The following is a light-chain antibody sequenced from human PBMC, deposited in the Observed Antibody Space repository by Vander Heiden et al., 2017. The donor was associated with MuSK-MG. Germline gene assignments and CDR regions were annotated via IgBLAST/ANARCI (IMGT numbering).Light chain of an antibody. CDR1: TLGDKY. J-gene: IGLJ2*01. Sequence: SSELTQPPPVSVSPGQTARITCSGDTLGDKYACWYQQKPGQSPVLVIYQDSKRPSGIPERFSGSNSGNTATLTISGTQAMDEADYYCQAWDSSVVFGGGTKLTVL. CDR3: QAWDSSVV. V-gene: IGLV3-1*01. CDR2: QDS.